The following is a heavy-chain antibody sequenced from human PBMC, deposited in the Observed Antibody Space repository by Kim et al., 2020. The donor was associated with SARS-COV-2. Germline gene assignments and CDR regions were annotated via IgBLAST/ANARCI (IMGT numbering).Heavy chain of an antibody. V-gene: IGHV4-34*01. CDR2: INHSGST. Sequence: SETLSLTCAVYGGSFSGYYWSWIRQPPGKGLEWIGEINHSGSTNSNQSPKRRVTISVDTSKNQFSLKLSSVTAADTAVYYCARGLRKDHTPLLGYYFDFWGQGALVTVSS. CDR1: GGSFSGYY. J-gene: IGHJ4*02. CDR3: ARGLRKDHTPLLGYYFDF. D-gene: IGHD5-18*01.